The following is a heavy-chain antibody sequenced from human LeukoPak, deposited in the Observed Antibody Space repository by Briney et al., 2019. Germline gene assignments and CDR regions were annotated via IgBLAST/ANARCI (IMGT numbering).Heavy chain of an antibody. CDR1: GYTFTSYD. CDR3: ARGVLSFMRSDYSNYWDNWFDP. D-gene: IGHD4-11*01. J-gene: IGHJ5*02. Sequence: GASVKVSCKASGYTFTSYDISWVRQVPGQGLEWMGWMNPNSGNTGYAQRFQGRVTFTRNTSISTAYMELSSLRSEDTAVYYCARGVLSFMRSDYSNYWDNWFDPWGQGTLVTVSS. CDR2: MNPNSGNT. V-gene: IGHV1-8*03.